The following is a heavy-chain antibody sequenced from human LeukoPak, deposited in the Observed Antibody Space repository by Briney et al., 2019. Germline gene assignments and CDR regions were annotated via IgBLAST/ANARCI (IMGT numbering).Heavy chain of an antibody. J-gene: IGHJ4*02. V-gene: IGHV3-33*01. CDR3: ARDPLRYDYIWRPIANYFDY. CDR1: GFTFSSYG. CDR2: IWYDDSYK. Sequence: GGSLRLSCAASGFTFSSYGMHWVRQAPGKGLEWVAVIWYDDSYKYYADSAKGRFTISRDNSKNTLYLQMNSLRAEDTALYYCARDPLRYDYIWRPIANYFDYWGQGTLVTVSS. D-gene: IGHD3-16*01.